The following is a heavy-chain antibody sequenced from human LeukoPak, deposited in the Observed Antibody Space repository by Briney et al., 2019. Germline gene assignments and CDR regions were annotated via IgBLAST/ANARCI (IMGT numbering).Heavy chain of an antibody. CDR3: ARQTGSGLFILP. D-gene: IGHD3/OR15-3a*01. Sequence: PSETLSLTCTVSGGSISSSSYSWGWIRQPPGKGLEWVGNIYYSGNTYYNASLKSQVSISIDTSKNQFSLRLTSVTAADTAVYYCARQTGSGLFILPGGQGTLVTVSS. CDR1: GGSISSSSYS. V-gene: IGHV4-39*01. CDR2: IYYSGNT. J-gene: IGHJ4*02.